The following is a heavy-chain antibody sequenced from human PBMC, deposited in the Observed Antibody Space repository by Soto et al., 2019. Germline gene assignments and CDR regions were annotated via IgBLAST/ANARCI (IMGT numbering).Heavy chain of an antibody. D-gene: IGHD2-2*01. J-gene: IGHJ4*02. Sequence: GSLRLSCAASGFTFSSFGMHWVRQAPGKGLEWVAVIWHDGRNKYYADFVKGRFTISRDNSKNTLYLQMNSLRAEDTAVYYCASRSPDLDYWGQGTLVTVS. CDR3: ASRSPDLDY. CDR2: IWHDGRNK. CDR1: GFTFSSFG. V-gene: IGHV3-33*01.